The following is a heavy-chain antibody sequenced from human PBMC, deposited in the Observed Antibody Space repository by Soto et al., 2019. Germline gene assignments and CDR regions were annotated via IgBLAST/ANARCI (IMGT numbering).Heavy chain of an antibody. CDR1: GFTFITSF. D-gene: IGHD6-19*01. CDR3: VRYFRGSGRYFFDY. Sequence: GGSLRLSCVASGFTFITSFMGWVRQAPGKGLGWVANINQDGRGTYYVASVEGRFTISRDNAKDSLYLQMNSLRAEDTAVYYCVRYFRGSGRYFFDYWGQGTLVTVSS. V-gene: IGHV3-7*03. CDR2: INQDGRGT. J-gene: IGHJ4*02.